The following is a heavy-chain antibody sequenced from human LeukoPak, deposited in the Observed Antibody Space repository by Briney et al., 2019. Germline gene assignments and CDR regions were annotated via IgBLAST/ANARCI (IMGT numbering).Heavy chain of an antibody. Sequence: SQTLSLTCTVSGGSISSGSYYWSWIRQPAGKGLEWIGRIYTSGSTNYNPSLKSRVTISVDTSKNQFSLKLSSVTAADTAVYYCAREGDSSGSPFGPWGQGTLVTVSS. V-gene: IGHV4-61*02. CDR3: AREGDSSGSPFGP. D-gene: IGHD3-22*01. CDR2: IYTSGST. J-gene: IGHJ5*02. CDR1: GGSISSGSYY.